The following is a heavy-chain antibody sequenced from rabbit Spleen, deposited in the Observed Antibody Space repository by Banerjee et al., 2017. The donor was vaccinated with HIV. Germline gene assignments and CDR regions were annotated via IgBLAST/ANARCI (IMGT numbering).Heavy chain of an antibody. J-gene: IGHJ6*01. CDR1: GFSFTSNYW. Sequence: QEQLEESGGDLVKPEGSLTLTCTASGFSFTSNYWPCWVRQAPGKGLEWIGCIGVGSSGDTYYASWAKGRFTISKTSSTTVTLQMTSLTAADTATYFCARDTSSSFSSYGMDLWGPGTLVTVS. D-gene: IGHD1-1*01. CDR2: IGVGSSGDT. V-gene: IGHV1S45*01. CDR3: ARDTSSSFSSYGMDL.